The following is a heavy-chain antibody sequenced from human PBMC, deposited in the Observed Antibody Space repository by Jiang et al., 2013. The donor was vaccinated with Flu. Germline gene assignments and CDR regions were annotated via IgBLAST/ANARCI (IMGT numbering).Heavy chain of an antibody. J-gene: IGHJ4*02. V-gene: IGHV4-59*01. CDR2: IYYTGTT. CDR1: GDSISSYY. Sequence: LLKPSETLSLTCTISGDSISSYYWSWIRQPPGKGLEWIGYIYYTGTTSYNPSVESRVTVSLDTSNNQFSLKLRSVTAADTAMYYCARGMGYGSGSYFAYWGRGTPVTVSS. CDR3: ARGMGYGSGSYFAY. D-gene: IGHD3-10*01.